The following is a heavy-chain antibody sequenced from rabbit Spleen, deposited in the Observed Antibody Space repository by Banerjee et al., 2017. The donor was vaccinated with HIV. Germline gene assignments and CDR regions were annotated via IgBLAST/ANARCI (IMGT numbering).Heavy chain of an antibody. J-gene: IGHJ6*01. V-gene: IGHV1S40*01. Sequence: QSLEESGGDLVKPGASLTLTCTASGFSFSSTYYMCWVRQPPGKGLEWIGCIYPGSSGSPYSATWAKGRFTIFKSSADPRALHMTSLTVADTATYFCARDAGTSFSTYGMDLWGPGTLVTVS. D-gene: IGHD8-1*01. CDR2: IYPGSSGSP. CDR1: GFSFSSTYY. CDR3: ARDAGTSFSTYGMDL.